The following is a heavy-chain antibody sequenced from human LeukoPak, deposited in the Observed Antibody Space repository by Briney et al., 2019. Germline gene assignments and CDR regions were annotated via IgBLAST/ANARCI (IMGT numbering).Heavy chain of an antibody. V-gene: IGHV1-69*13. Sequence: SVKVSCKASGGTFSSYAISWVRQAPGQGLEWMGGIIPIFGTANYAQKFQGRVTITADESTSTAYMELSSLRSEDTAVYYCTTTGGMVYVLYFDYWGQGTLVTVSS. CDR1: GGTFSSYA. D-gene: IGHD2-8*01. J-gene: IGHJ4*02. CDR2: IIPIFGTA. CDR3: TTTGGMVYVLYFDY.